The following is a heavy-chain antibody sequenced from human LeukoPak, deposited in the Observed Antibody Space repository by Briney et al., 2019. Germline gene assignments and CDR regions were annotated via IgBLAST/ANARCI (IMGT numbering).Heavy chain of an antibody. CDR1: GFTFSDYY. Sequence: PGGSLRLSCAASGFTFSDYYMSWIRQAPGKGLEWVSYISSSGSTIYYADSVKGRFTISRDNAKNSLYLQMNSLRAEDTAVYYCASRYCSSTSCYWDAFDIWGQGTMVTVSS. CDR3: ASRYCSSTSCYWDAFDI. V-gene: IGHV3-11*04. CDR2: ISSSGSTI. J-gene: IGHJ3*02. D-gene: IGHD2-2*01.